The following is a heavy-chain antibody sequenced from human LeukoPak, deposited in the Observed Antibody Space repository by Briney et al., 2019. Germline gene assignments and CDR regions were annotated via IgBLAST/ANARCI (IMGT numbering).Heavy chain of an antibody. V-gene: IGHV3-15*01. CDR3: TTEHTLGKVGAIDY. CDR1: GFTFSNAW. J-gene: IGHJ4*02. Sequence: GGSLRLSCAASGFTFSNAWMSWVRQAPGKGLEWVGRIKSKADGGTTDYAAPVKDRFTISRDDSKNTLYLQMNSLKTEDTAVYYCTTEHTLGKVGAIDYWGQGTLVTVSS. CDR2: IKSKADGGTT. D-gene: IGHD1-26*01.